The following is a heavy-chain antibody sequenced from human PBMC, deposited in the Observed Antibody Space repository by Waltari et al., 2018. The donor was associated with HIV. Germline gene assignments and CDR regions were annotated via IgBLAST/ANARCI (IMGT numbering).Heavy chain of an antibody. J-gene: IGHJ3*01. V-gene: IGHV3-7*01. Sequence: EVQLVESGGGLVQPGGSLRLSCEATGSPLRSDWMTWVRQARGKGLEWVANIKEDGSEKWYVDSVKGRFTISRDNAKNSVYLQMNSLRAEDTAVYYCARSRSDAFDLWGQGTMVTVSS. CDR2: IKEDGSEK. CDR1: GSPLRSDW. CDR3: ARSRSDAFDL.